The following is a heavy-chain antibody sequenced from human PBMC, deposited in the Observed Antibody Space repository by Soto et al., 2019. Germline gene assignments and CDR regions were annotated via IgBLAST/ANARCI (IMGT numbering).Heavy chain of an antibody. D-gene: IGHD6-19*01. CDR2: IYSGGST. CDR3: ARGPDSSGYDAFDI. V-gene: IGHV3-66*01. CDR1: GFTVSSNY. Sequence: GGSLRLSCAASGFTVSSNYMSWVRQAPGKGLEWVSVIYSGGSTYYADSVKGRFTISRDNSKNTLYLQMNSLRAEDTAVYYCARGPDSSGYDAFDIWGQGTMVTVSS. J-gene: IGHJ3*02.